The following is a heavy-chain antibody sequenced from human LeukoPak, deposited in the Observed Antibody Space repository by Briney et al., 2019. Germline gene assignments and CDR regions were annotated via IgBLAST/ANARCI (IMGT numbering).Heavy chain of an antibody. CDR2: IYYSGST. D-gene: IGHD3-22*01. CDR3: VRLYYDSSGYYYYFDY. Sequence: SSETLSLTCTVSGGSISSYYWGWIRQPPGKGLEWIGYIYYSGSTNYNPSLKSRVTISVDTSKNQFSLKLSSVTAADTAVYYCVRLYYDSSGYYYYFDYWGQGTLVTVSS. J-gene: IGHJ4*02. V-gene: IGHV4-59*01. CDR1: GGSISSYY.